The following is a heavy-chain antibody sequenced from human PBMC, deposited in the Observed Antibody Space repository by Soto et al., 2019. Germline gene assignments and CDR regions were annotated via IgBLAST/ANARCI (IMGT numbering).Heavy chain of an antibody. CDR3: ARVESAARPLPFEY. CDR1: GGTFSSYA. D-gene: IGHD6-6*01. J-gene: IGHJ4*02. CDR2: IIPSFGTA. V-gene: IGHV1-69*01. Sequence: QVQLVQSGAEVKKPGSSVKVSCKASGGTFSSYAISWVRQAPGQGLEWMGGIIPSFGTANYAQKFQGRVTITADESTSTAYMELSSLSSEDTAVYYCARVESAARPLPFEYWGQGTLVTVSS.